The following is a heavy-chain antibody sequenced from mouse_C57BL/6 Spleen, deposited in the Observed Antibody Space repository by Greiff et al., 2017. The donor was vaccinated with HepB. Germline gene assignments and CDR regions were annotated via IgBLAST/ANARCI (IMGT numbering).Heavy chain of an antibody. V-gene: IGHV1-39*01. J-gene: IGHJ4*01. Sequence: EVQLVESGPELVKPGASVKISCKASGYSFTDYNMNWVKQSNGKSLEWIGVINPNYGTTSYNQKFKGKATLTVDQSSSTAYMQLNSLTSEDSAVYYCARWDYGYDRGYAMDYWGQGTSVTVSS. D-gene: IGHD2-2*01. CDR2: INPNYGTT. CDR1: GYSFTDYN. CDR3: ARWDYGYDRGYAMDY.